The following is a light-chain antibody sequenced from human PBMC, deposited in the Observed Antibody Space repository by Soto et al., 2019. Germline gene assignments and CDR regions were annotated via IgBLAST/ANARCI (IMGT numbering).Light chain of an antibody. CDR1: QSVSSY. V-gene: IGKV3-11*01. Sequence: EIVLTQSPATLSLSPGERATLSCRASQSVSSYLAWYQQKPGQAPRLLIYDASNRSTGIPARFSGSGSGTDFTLTISSLEPEDFAVYYCQQRSNLPPYTFGQGTQLEIK. J-gene: IGKJ2*01. CDR2: DAS. CDR3: QQRSNLPPYT.